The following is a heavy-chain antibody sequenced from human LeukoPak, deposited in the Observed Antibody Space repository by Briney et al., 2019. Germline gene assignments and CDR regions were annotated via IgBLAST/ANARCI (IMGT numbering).Heavy chain of an antibody. CDR2: ISGSGGST. V-gene: IGHV3-23*01. CDR1: GFTFSSYG. J-gene: IGHJ4*02. D-gene: IGHD3-22*01. CDR3: AKDWDSSGYSS. Sequence: GGSLRLSCAASGFTFSSYGMSWVRQAPGKGLEWVSAISGSGGSTYYADSVKGRFTISRDNSKNTLYLQMNSLRAEDTAVYYCAKDWDSSGYSSWGQGTLVTVSS.